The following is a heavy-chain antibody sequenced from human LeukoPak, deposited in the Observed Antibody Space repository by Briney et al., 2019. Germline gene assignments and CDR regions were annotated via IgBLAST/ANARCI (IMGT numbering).Heavy chain of an antibody. CDR3: ARDLTVTSTCWFDR. CDR1: GFTFSSYT. J-gene: IGHJ5*02. Sequence: KTGGSLRLSCAVSGFTFSSYTMNWVRQAPGKGLEWVSSITSSSTYIYYADSVKGRFTISRDNAKNPLYLQMNSLRAEDTAMYYCARDLTVTSTCWFDRWGQGTLVTVSS. D-gene: IGHD4-11*01. CDR2: ITSSSTYI. V-gene: IGHV3-21*01.